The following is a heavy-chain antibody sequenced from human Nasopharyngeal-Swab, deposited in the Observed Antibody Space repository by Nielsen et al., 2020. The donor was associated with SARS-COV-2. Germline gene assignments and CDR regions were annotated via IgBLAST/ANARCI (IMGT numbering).Heavy chain of an antibody. J-gene: IGHJ4*02. V-gene: IGHV3-9*01. CDR2: ITWNSGNK. D-gene: IGHD5-18*01. CDR3: AKARRTDTYGFECFDY. Sequence: SLKISCAASGFTFENYAMHWVRQPPGKGLEWVSGITWNSGNKGYAESVQGRFTISRDNAKNSLYLQMNSLRAEDTALYYCAKARRTDTYGFECFDYWGQGILVTVSS. CDR1: GFTFENYA.